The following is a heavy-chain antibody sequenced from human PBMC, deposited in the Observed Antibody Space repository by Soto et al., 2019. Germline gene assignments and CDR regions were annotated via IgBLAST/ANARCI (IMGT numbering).Heavy chain of an antibody. CDR3: ARETRRDFWSGSSAGLCFDP. J-gene: IGHJ5*02. CDR1: GGSISSGDYY. V-gene: IGHV4-30-4*01. D-gene: IGHD3-3*01. Sequence: SETLSLTCTVSGGSISSGDYYWSWIRQPPGKGLEWIGYIYYSGSTYYNPSLKSRVTISVDTSKNQFSLKLSSVTAADTAVYYCARETRRDFWSGSSAGLCFDPWGQGTLVTVSS. CDR2: IYYSGST.